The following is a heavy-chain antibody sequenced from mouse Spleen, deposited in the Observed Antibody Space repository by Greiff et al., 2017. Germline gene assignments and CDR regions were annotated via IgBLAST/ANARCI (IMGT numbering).Heavy chain of an antibody. J-gene: IGHJ2*01. V-gene: IGHV1-66*01. D-gene: IGHD1-2*01. Sequence: VQLQQSGPELVKPGASVKISCKASGYSFTSYYIHWVKQRPGQGLEWIGWIYPGSGNTKYNEKFKGKATLTADTSSSTAYMQLSSLTSEDSAVYYCSYYYGYDYFDYWGQGTTLTVSS. CDR3: SYYYGYDYFDY. CDR1: GYSFTSYY. CDR2: IYPGSGNT.